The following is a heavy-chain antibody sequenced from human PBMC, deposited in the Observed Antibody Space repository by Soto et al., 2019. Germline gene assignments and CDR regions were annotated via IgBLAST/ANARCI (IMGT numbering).Heavy chain of an antibody. J-gene: IGHJ5*01. CDR1: GYNFTSFW. CDR3: ARVRKNWFDS. V-gene: IGHV5-10-1*01. Sequence: GESLKISCNASGYNFTSFWIHWVRQMPGKGLEWLGKIDPSDSYTNYSPSFEGHVTISTDISISTAYLQWSSLRASDTALYFCARVRKNWFDSWAQGTMVTVSS. CDR2: IDPSDSYT.